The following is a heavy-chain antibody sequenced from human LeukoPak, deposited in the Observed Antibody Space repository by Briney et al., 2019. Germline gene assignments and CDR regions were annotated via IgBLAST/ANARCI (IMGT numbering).Heavy chain of an antibody. D-gene: IGHD1-26*01. CDR3: ARQSGSYLGDVFDI. V-gene: IGHV3-30-3*01. Sequence: GRSLRLSCAASGFTFSSYAMHWVRQAPGKGLEWVAVISYDGSNKYYADSVKGRFTISRDNSKNTLYLQMNSLRAEDTAVYYCARQSGSYLGDVFDIWGQGTMVTVSS. J-gene: IGHJ3*02. CDR2: ISYDGSNK. CDR1: GFTFSSYA.